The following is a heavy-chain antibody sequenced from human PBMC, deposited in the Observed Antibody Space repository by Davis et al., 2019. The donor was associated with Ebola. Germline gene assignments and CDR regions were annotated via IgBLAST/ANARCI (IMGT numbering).Heavy chain of an antibody. Sequence: PGGSLRLSCAASGFTFSSYWMPWVPQAPGKGLVWVSRINSDGSSTSYADSVKGRFTISRDNSKNTLYLQMNSLRAEDTAVYYCARHGSGSYKDWFDPWGQGTLVTVSS. J-gene: IGHJ5*02. CDR3: ARHGSGSYKDWFDP. D-gene: IGHD3-10*01. CDR1: GFTFSSYW. CDR2: INSDGSST. V-gene: IGHV3-74*01.